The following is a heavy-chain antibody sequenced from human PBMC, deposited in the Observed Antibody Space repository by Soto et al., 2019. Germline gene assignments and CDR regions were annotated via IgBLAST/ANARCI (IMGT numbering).Heavy chain of an antibody. V-gene: IGHV1-3*01. CDR2: INAGNGNT. CDR3: ARAGSMIVVAPMAY. D-gene: IGHD3-22*01. Sequence: GASVKVSCKASGYTFTSYAMHWVRQAPGQRLEWMGWINAGNGNTKYSQKFQGRVTITRDTSASTAYMELSSLRSEDTAVYYCARAGSMIVVAPMAYWGQGTLVTVSS. J-gene: IGHJ4*02. CDR1: GYTFTSYA.